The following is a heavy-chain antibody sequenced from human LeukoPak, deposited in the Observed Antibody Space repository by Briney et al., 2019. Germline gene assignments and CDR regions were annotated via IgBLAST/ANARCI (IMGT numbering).Heavy chain of an antibody. CDR2: MYYSGTT. CDR1: GVSISSGSYY. Sequence: SETLSLTCAVSGVSISSGSYYWGWIRQPPGKELDWIASMYYSGTTFYSPSLKSRVTISVDTSKNQLSLKLGSVTAADTAVYYCARHPPRDGSAFDYWGQGTLVTVSS. CDR3: ARHPPRDGSAFDY. V-gene: IGHV4-39*01. J-gene: IGHJ4*02.